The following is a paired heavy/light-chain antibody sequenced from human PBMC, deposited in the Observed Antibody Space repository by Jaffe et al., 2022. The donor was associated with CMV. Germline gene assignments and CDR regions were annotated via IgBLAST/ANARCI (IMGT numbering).Heavy chain of an antibody. J-gene: IGHJ4*02. V-gene: IGHV3-23*01. CDR3: AAPYYDILTGPKSGYFDY. CDR1: GFTFSSYA. Sequence: EVQLLESGGGLVQPGGSLRLSCAASGFTFSSYAMSWVRQAPGKGLEWVSAISGSGGSTYYADSVKGRFTISRDNSKNTLYLQMNSLRAEDTAVYYCAAPYYDILTGPKSGYFDYWGQGTLVTVSS. CDR2: ISGSGGST. D-gene: IGHD3-9*01.
Light chain of an antibody. CDR3: QQRSNLIT. CDR1: QSVSSY. J-gene: IGKJ5*01. CDR2: DAS. V-gene: IGKV3-11*01. Sequence: EIVLTQSPATLSLSPGERATLSCRASQSVSSYLAWYQQKPGQAPRLLIYDASNRATGIPARFSGSGSGTDFTLTISSLEPEDFAVYYCQQRSNLITFGQGTRLEIK.